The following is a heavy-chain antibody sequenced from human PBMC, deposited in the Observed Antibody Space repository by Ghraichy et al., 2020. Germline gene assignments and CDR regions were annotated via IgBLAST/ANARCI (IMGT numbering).Heavy chain of an antibody. J-gene: IGHJ6*02. CDR3: ARDRIQLWKNYYYGMDV. D-gene: IGHD5-18*01. Sequence: SETLSLTCTVSGGSISSYYWSWIRQPAGKGLEWIGRIYTSGSTNYNPSLKSRVTMSVDTSKNQFSLKLSSVTAADTAVYYCARDRIQLWKNYYYGMDVWGQGTTVTVSS. CDR2: IYTSGST. V-gene: IGHV4-4*07. CDR1: GGSISSYY.